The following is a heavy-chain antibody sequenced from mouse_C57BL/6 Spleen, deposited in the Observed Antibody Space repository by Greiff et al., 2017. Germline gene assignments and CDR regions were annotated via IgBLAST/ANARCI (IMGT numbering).Heavy chain of an antibody. D-gene: IGHD1-1*01. CDR3: VLRLYARDY. J-gene: IGHJ4*01. CDR1: GYTFTSYW. CDR2: IDPSDSYT. V-gene: IGHV1-50*01. Sequence: QVQLQQPGAELVKPGASVKLSCTASGYTFTSYWMQWVKQRPGQGLEWIGEIDPSDSYTNYNQKFKGKAPLTVDTSSSTADMQLSNLTSEDSAVYYCVLRLYARDYWGQGTSVTVSS.